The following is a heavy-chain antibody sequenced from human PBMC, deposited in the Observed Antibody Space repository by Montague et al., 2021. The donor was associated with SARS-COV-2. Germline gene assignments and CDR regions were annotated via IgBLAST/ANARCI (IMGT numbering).Heavy chain of an antibody. J-gene: IGHJ5*02. V-gene: IGHV3-48*03. CDR2: ISSSGSTI. D-gene: IGHD2-15*01. CDR3: ARDGCSGGRRYSSWFDP. Sequence: SLRLSCAASGFTFSSYEMNWVRQAPGKGLEWVSYISSSGSTICYADSVKGRFTISRDNAKNSLYLQMNSLRAEDTAVYYCARDGCSGGRRYSSWFDPWGQGTLVTVSS. CDR1: GFTFSSYE.